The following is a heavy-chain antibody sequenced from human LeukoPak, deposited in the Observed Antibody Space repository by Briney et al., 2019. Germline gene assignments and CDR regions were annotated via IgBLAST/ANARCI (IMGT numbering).Heavy chain of an antibody. Sequence: PGGSLRLSCAASGFTFNTYAMSWVRQAPGKGLEWVAFIRYDGSNKYYADSVKGRFTISRDNSKNTLYLQMNSLRAEDTAVYYCAKDGVPSRYFGRNYFDYWGQGTLVTVSS. CDR1: GFTFNTYA. D-gene: IGHD2-8*01. CDR2: IRYDGSNK. CDR3: AKDGVPSRYFGRNYFDY. J-gene: IGHJ4*02. V-gene: IGHV3-30*02.